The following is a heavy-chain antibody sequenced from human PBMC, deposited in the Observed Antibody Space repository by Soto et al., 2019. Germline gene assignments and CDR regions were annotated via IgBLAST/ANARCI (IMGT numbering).Heavy chain of an antibody. D-gene: IGHD3-16*02. CDR2: ISYDGSNK. Sequence: PGGSLRLSCAASGFTFSSYAIHWVRQAPGKGLEWVAVISYDGSNKYYADSVKGRFTISRDNSKNTLYLQMNSLRAEDTAVYYCARYRSLDPWGQGILVTVSS. CDR3: ARYRSLDP. CDR1: GFTFSSYA. V-gene: IGHV3-30-3*01. J-gene: IGHJ5*02.